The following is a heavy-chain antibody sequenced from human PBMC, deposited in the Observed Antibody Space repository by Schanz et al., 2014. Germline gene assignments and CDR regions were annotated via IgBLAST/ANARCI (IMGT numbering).Heavy chain of an antibody. Sequence: EVQLLESGGGLVQPGGSLRLSCSASGFTFSTYAMSWVRQAPGKGLEWVSGISGSGGSTYDADSVKGRFTISRDNPKKTLYLQMNSLRAEDTAVYYCARGTDTAMEHRPFDYWGQGTLVTVSS. V-gene: IGHV3-23*01. CDR2: ISGSGGST. J-gene: IGHJ4*02. CDR3: ARGTDTAMEHRPFDY. CDR1: GFTFSTYA. D-gene: IGHD5-18*01.